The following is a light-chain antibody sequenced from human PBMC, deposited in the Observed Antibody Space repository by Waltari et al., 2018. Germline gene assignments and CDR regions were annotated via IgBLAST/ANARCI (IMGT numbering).Light chain of an antibody. CDR1: SGSVYTSNS. Sequence: QTVVTQEPSLSVSPGGTVTITCGLTSGSVYTSNSTSWYQQTPGQDPRTLIYSTNSRSSGVSDRFFGSILGKKAARTITWAQADDDGDYYCVLYMGDGTSVFGGGTKLTVL. CDR2: STN. V-gene: IGLV8-61*01. CDR3: VLYMGDGTSV. J-gene: IGLJ3*02.